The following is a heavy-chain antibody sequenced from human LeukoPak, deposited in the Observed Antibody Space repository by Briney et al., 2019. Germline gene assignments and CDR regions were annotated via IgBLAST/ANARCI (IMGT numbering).Heavy chain of an antibody. V-gene: IGHV1-2*02. CDR3: VRESLLYYYYGMGV. CDR1: GYTFTGYY. Sequence: GASVKVSCKASGYTFTGYYMHWVRQAPGQGLEWVGWINPNSGGTNYAQKFQGRVTMTRDTSISTAYMELSRLRSDDTAVYYCVRESLLYYYYGMGVWGQGTTVTVSS. D-gene: IGHD2-15*01. J-gene: IGHJ6*02. CDR2: INPNSGGT.